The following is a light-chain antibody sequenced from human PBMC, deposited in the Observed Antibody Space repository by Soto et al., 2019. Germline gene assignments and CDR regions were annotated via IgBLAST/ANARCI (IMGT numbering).Light chain of an antibody. CDR2: EVT. CDR3: CSYANGNTLV. Sequence: QSVLTQPASVSGSPGQSITISCTGTSSDVGSYDLVSWYQHHPGTAPKLILYEVTKRPSGVSNRFSGSKSGNTASLTISGLQTEDDSHYYCCSYANGNTLVFGGGTQLTVL. V-gene: IGLV2-23*02. J-gene: IGLJ2*01. CDR1: SSDVGSYDL.